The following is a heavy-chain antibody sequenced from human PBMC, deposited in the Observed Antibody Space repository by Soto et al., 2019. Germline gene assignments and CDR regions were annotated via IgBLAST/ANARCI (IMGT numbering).Heavy chain of an antibody. J-gene: IGHJ4*02. CDR3: ASGDHTYCDY. V-gene: IGHV3-74*01. Sequence: EVQLVESGGGLVRPGGSLRLSCAASGFTFSTYWMHWVRQAPGEGLVWLSRITAAGTSTSSADSVKGRFTISRDNAKNTLYLQMNSLRAEDTGMSYCASGDHTYCDYWGQGILVTVSS. CDR2: ITAAGTST. CDR1: GFTFSTYW.